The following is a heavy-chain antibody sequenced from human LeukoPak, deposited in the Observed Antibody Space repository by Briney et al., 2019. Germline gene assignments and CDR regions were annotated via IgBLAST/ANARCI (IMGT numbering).Heavy chain of an antibody. Sequence: GGSLRLSCAASGFTLSSYAMHWVRQAPGKGLEWVAVISYDGSNKYYAHSVKGRFTISRDNSKNSLYLQMNSLRAEDAAVCDCARDHLGVVGTAIRDAFDIWGQGTMVTVPS. J-gene: IGHJ3*02. V-gene: IGHV3-30*04. D-gene: IGHD2-21*02. CDR1: GFTLSSYA. CDR3: ARDHLGVVGTAIRDAFDI. CDR2: ISYDGSNK.